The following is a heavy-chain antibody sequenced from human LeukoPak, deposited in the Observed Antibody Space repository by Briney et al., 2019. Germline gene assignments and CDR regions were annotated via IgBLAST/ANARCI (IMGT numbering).Heavy chain of an antibody. V-gene: IGHV4-34*01. J-gene: IGHJ3*02. CDR3: ARHHPSKLDAFDI. CDR1: GGSFSGYY. D-gene: IGHD4-23*01. Sequence: SETLSLTCAVYGGSFSGYYWSWIRQPPGKGLEWIGEINHSGSTNYNPSLKSRVTISVDTSKNQFSLKLSSVTAADTAVYYCARHHPSKLDAFDIWGQGTMVTVSS. CDR2: INHSGST.